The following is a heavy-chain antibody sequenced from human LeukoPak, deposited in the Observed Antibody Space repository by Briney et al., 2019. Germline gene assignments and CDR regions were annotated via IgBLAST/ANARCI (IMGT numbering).Heavy chain of an antibody. J-gene: IGHJ4*02. V-gene: IGHV3-7*01. Sequence: GGSLRLSCAASGFIFSSYWMSWVRQAPGKGPEWVASIKEDGSEKYYVDSVKGRFTISRDNAKNSLYLQMNSLRAEDTAVYYCARDPRPFNDIPEGYFDYWGQGTLVTVSS. CDR1: GFIFSSYW. CDR3: ARDPRPFNDIPEGYFDY. D-gene: IGHD3-9*01. CDR2: IKEDGSEK.